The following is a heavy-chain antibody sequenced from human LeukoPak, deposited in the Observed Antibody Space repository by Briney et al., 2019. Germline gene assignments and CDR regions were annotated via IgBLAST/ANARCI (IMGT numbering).Heavy chain of an antibody. J-gene: IGHJ4*02. D-gene: IGHD6-19*01. Sequence: SETLSLTCTVSGGSVSSGSYYWTWIRQPPGKGLEWIGYIYYSGNTNYNPSLKSRVTISVDTSKNQFSLKLSSVTAADTAVYYCTRGMRGGSSGWFDFWGQGTLVTVSS. CDR1: GGSVSSGSYY. CDR2: IYYSGNT. V-gene: IGHV4-61*01. CDR3: TRGMRGGSSGWFDF.